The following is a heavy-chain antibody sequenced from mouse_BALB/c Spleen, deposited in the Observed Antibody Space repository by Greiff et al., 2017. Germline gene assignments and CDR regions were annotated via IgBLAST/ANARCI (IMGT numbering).Heavy chain of an antibody. D-gene: IGHD3-3*01. CDR1: GYSITSGYY. V-gene: IGHV3-6*02. Sequence: DVQLQESGPGLVKPSQSLSLTCSVTGYSITSGYYWNWIRQFPGNKLEWMGYISYDGSNNYNPSLKNRISITRDTSKNQFFLKLNSVTTEDTATYYCAPEGDAMDYWGQGTSVTVSS. J-gene: IGHJ4*01. CDR2: ISYDGSN. CDR3: APEGDAMDY.